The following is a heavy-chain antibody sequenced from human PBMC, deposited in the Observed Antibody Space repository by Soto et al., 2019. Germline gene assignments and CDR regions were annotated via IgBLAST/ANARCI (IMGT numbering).Heavy chain of an antibody. V-gene: IGHV1-18*01. CDR3: ERGRYGDY. CDR2: ISAHNGNT. Sequence: QVHLVQSGAEVKKPGASVKVSCKGSGYAFTTYGITWVRQAPGQGLEWMGWISAHNGNTNYAQKLQGRITVTRDTSTSTAYMERRSLRSADTAVYYCERGRYGDYLCQGALVTVSS. CDR1: GYAFTTYG. J-gene: IGHJ4*02. D-gene: IGHD1-1*01.